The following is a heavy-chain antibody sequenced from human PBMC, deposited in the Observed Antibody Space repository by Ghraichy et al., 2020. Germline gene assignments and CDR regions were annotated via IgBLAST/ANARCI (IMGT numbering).Heavy chain of an antibody. Sequence: GGSLRLSCAASGFTFSSYGMHWVRQAPGKGLEWVAVIWYDGSNKYYADSVKGRFTISRDNSKNTLYLQMNSLRAEDTAVYYCARAIMMSGTIKQLVRSLFDYWGQGTLVTVSS. CDR2: IWYDGSNK. J-gene: IGHJ4*02. V-gene: IGHV3-33*08. CDR3: ARAIMMSGTIKQLVRSLFDY. CDR1: GFTFSSYG. D-gene: IGHD6-13*01.